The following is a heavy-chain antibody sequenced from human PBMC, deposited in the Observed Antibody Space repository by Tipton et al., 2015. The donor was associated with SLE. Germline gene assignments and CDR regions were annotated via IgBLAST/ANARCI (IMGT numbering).Heavy chain of an antibody. CDR1: GGSISSSSYY. Sequence: TLSLTCTVSGGSISSSSYYWGWIRQPPGKGLEWIGTIYYTGTTYYNPSLKSRVTISVDTSKNQFSLKLSSVTAADTAVYYCAGKRPRSRAFDIWGQGTMVTVS. J-gene: IGHJ3*02. CDR3: AGKRPRSRAFDI. CDR2: IYYTGTT. D-gene: IGHD1-1*01. V-gene: IGHV4-39*07.